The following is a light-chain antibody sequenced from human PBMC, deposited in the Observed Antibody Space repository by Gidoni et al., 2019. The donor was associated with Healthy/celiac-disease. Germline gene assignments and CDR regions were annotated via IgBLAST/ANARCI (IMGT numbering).Light chain of an antibody. J-gene: IGKJ1*01. Sequence: DVVMTQSPLSLPVTLGQPASISCRSSQSLLYSDGNTYLNWFQQRPGQSTRRLIYKVSNRDSVVPDRFSGSGSGTDFTLKISRVEAEDVGVYYCMQGTHWRTFGQGTKVEIK. CDR1: QSLLYSDGNTY. CDR3: MQGTHWRT. CDR2: KVS. V-gene: IGKV2-30*01.